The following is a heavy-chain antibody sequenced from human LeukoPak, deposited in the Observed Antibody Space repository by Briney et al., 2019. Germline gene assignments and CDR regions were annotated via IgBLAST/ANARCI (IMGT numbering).Heavy chain of an antibody. Sequence: GRSLRLSCAASGFTFSSYGMHWVRQAPGKGLEWVAVIWYNGSNKYYADSVKGRFTISRDNSKNTLYLQMNSLRAEDTAVYYCARDVGGYDIYFDYWGQGTLVTVSS. J-gene: IGHJ4*02. CDR1: GFTFSSYG. D-gene: IGHD5-12*01. CDR3: ARDVGGYDIYFDY. CDR2: IWYNGSNK. V-gene: IGHV3-33*01.